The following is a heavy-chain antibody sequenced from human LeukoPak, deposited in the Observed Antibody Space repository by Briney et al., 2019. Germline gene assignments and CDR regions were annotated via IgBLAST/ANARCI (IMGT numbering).Heavy chain of an antibody. CDR3: ARDLRMRGSGYYYYYYGMDV. CDR2: ISKDGRNK. J-gene: IGHJ6*02. V-gene: IGHV3-30*14. CDR1: RSTFSNYT. D-gene: IGHD3-22*01. Sequence: GGSLRLSCAGSRSTFSNYTFHWVRQAPGKGLEWVAVISKDGRNKYYADSVRGRFTFSRDNSKNTLNLQMNSLRAEDTAVYYCARDLRMRGSGYYYYYYGMDVWGQGTTVTVSS.